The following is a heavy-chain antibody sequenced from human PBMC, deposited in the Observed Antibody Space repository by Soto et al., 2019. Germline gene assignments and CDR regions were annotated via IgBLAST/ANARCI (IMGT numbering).Heavy chain of an antibody. CDR3: ARSAFSSGYDLGY. V-gene: IGHV3-53*01. D-gene: IGHD5-12*01. CDR2: IYSGGST. J-gene: IGHJ4*02. Sequence: LRLSCAASGFTVSSNYMSWVRQAPGKGLEWVSVIYSGGSTYYADSVKGRFTISRDNSKNTLYLQMNSLRAEDTAVYYCARSAFSSGYDLGYWGQGTLVTVSS. CDR1: GFTVSSNY.